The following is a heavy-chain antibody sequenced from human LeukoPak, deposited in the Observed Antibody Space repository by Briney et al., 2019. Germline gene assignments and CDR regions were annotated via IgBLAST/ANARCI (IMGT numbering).Heavy chain of an antibody. CDR1: GFTFSSYW. V-gene: IGHV3-7*01. D-gene: IGHD1-26*01. CDR3: AGVVVGATWDGGDYYGMDV. Sequence: GGSLRLSCAASGFTFSSYWMSWVRQAPGKGLEWVANIKQDGSEKYYVDSVKGRFTISRDNAKNSLYLQMNSLRAEDTAVYYCAGVVVGATWDGGDYYGMDVWGQGTTVTVSS. CDR2: IKQDGSEK. J-gene: IGHJ6*02.